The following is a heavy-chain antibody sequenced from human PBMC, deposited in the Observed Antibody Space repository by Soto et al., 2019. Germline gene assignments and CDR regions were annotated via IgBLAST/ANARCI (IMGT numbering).Heavy chain of an antibody. V-gene: IGHV1-69*12. J-gene: IGHJ6*02. Sequence: QVQLVQSGAEMKEPGSSVKVSCKTSGGTFSSSAISWLRQAPGQGLEWMGGVSPLFRTPDYAQKFQGRVTSAAHDSTSTAYMELSSLRSEDTAVYYCARDNDRLQLGGNYYYILDVWGQGTTITVSS. CDR2: VSPLFRTP. CDR1: GGTFSSSA. CDR3: ARDNDRLQLGGNYYYILDV. D-gene: IGHD4-4*01.